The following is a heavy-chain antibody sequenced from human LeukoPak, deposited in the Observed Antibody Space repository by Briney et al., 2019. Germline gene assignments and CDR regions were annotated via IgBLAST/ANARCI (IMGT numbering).Heavy chain of an antibody. D-gene: IGHD1-26*01. CDR3: ARRNKYSGSYGFDY. V-gene: IGHV5-10-1*01. J-gene: IGHJ4*02. CDR2: IDPSDSYT. Sequence: GESLKISCKGSGYSFTSYWISWVRQMPGKGLEWMGRIDPSDSYTNYSPSFQGHVTISADKSISTAYLQWSSLKASDTAMYYCARRNKYSGSYGFDYWAREPWSPSPQ. CDR1: GYSFTSYW.